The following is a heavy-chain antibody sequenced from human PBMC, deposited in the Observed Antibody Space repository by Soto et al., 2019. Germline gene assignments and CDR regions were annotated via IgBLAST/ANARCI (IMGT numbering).Heavy chain of an antibody. D-gene: IGHD3-10*01. CDR3: AGGFEGGFDH. CDR2: IDAGKGDT. Sequence: QVHLVQSGSEVKKPGASVKVSCKASGYTFTTYAMHWVRRAPGQRFEWMGWIDAGKGDTIYSQKFQDRVKITSDTSATTGYMELSSLTSEDTAVYYCAGGFEGGFDHWGQGALVTVSS. J-gene: IGHJ4*02. CDR1: GYTFTTYA. V-gene: IGHV1-3*01.